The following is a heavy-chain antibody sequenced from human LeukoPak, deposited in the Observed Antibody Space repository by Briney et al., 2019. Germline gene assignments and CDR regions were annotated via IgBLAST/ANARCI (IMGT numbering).Heavy chain of an antibody. D-gene: IGHD3-10*01. J-gene: IGHJ5*02. CDR2: IYATGST. Sequence: SETLSLTCTVSGGSISRYYWSWIRQPPGKGLEWIGYIYATGSTNYNPSLKSRVTISVDTSKNQFSLNLRSVTAADTAVYYCARHGSVRSPLGPWGQGTQVTVSS. CDR1: GGSISRYY. V-gene: IGHV4-4*09. CDR3: ARHGSVRSPLGP.